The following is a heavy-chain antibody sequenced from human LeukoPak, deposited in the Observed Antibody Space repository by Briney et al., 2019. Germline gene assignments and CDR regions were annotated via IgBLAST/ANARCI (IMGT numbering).Heavy chain of an antibody. Sequence: SETLSLTCNVSGGSIRGYYWSWIRQPPGKGLEWIGYIYSSGSTNYNPSLKSRVTMSVDTSKNQFSLKLSSVTAADTAVYYCARGFRPGYYYGSGSYSHWGQGTLVTVSS. CDR1: GGSIRGYY. V-gene: IGHV4-59*12. D-gene: IGHD3-10*01. J-gene: IGHJ4*02. CDR3: ARGFRPGYYYGSGSYSH. CDR2: IYSSGST.